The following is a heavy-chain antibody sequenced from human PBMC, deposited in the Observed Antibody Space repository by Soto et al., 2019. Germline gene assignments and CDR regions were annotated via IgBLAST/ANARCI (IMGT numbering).Heavy chain of an antibody. CDR2: VSGSSPYI. CDR1: GFNFRNFN. Sequence: EVQLTESGGGLVKPGGSLRLSCEGSGFNFRNFNMIWVRQAPGKGLEWVSSVSGSSPYIYYADSVKGRFTVSRDNANNLVFLQMNGLRPEDTAMYYCARDLRGHYGPWGQGTMVTVSS. J-gene: IGHJ3*01. CDR3: ARDLRGHYGP. D-gene: IGHD4-17*01. V-gene: IGHV3-21*06.